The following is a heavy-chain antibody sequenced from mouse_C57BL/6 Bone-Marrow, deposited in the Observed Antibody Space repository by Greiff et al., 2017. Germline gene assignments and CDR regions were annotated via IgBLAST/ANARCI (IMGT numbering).Heavy chain of an antibody. V-gene: IGHV1-82*01. CDR1: GYAFSSSW. J-gene: IGHJ3*01. CDR3: ARYGFAY. CDR2: IYPGDGAT. Sequence: VQLQQSGPELVKPGASVKISCKASGYAFSSSWMNWVKQRPGKGLEWIGRIYPGDGATNYNGKFKGKATLTADKSSSTAYMQLSSLASEDSAVYFCARYGFAYWGQGTLVTVSA.